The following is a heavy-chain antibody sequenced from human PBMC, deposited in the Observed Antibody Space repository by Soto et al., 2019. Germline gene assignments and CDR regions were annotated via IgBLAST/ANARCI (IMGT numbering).Heavy chain of an antibody. Sequence: QVQLQESGPGLVKPSGTLSLTCAVSGDSISRSYWWSWVRQLPGKGLEWIGEIYHSGRTIYNPSLQSRVTLSVDKSKNEFSLKMSSVTDADTAVYYCTSKFGQLLADAFDIWGQGTMVTVSS. D-gene: IGHD3-10*01. CDR2: IYHSGRT. V-gene: IGHV4-4*02. CDR3: TSKFGQLLADAFDI. J-gene: IGHJ3*02. CDR1: GDSISRSYW.